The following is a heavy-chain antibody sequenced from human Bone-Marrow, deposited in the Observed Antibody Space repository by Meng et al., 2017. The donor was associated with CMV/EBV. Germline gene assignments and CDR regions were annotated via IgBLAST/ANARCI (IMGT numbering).Heavy chain of an antibody. V-gene: IGHV3-74*01. CDR1: GFTFSSYW. D-gene: IGHD2/OR15-2a*01. CDR2: INSDGRST. CDR3: ASSTGYFLYNDRGY. Sequence: ETLSLTCAASGFTFSSYWMHWVRQAPGKGLVWVSRINSDGRSTTYADSVKGRFTISRDNAKNTLYLQMNSLRAEDTAVYYCASSTGYFLYNDRGYWGQGTLVTVSS. J-gene: IGHJ4*02.